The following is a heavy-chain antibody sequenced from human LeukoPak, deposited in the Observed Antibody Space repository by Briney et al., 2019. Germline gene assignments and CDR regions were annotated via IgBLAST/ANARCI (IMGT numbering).Heavy chain of an antibody. D-gene: IGHD3-22*01. J-gene: IGHJ4*02. CDR3: AKNPQYYYDSSGFFEY. V-gene: IGHV3-23*01. Sequence: GGSLRLSCAASGFTFSSYAMSWVRQAPGKGLEWVSGISGSGGSTYYADSVKGRFTISRDNSKNTLYLQMNSLRVEDTAVYYCAKNPQYYYDSSGFFEYWGQGTLVTVSS. CDR1: GFTFSSYA. CDR2: ISGSGGST.